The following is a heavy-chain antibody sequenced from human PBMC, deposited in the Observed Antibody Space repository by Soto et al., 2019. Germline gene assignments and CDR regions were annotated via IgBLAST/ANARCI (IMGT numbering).Heavy chain of an antibody. D-gene: IGHD3-3*01. CDR3: ARDFWMATMRGRYYYGMDV. J-gene: IGHJ6*02. Sequence: PSETLSLTCTVSGGSISSYYWSWIRQPPGKGLEWIGYIYYSGSTNYNPSLKSRVTISVDTSKNQFSLKLSSVTAADTAVYYCARDFWMATMRGRYYYGMDVWAQGTTVTVSS. V-gene: IGHV4-59*01. CDR2: IYYSGST. CDR1: GGSISSYY.